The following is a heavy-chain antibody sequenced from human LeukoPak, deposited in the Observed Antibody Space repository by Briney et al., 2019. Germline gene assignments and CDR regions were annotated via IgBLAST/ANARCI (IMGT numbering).Heavy chain of an antibody. CDR3: AKVDYGDYGVY. CDR1: GFTFSSYA. V-gene: IGHV3-23*01. J-gene: IGHJ4*02. D-gene: IGHD4-17*01. CDR2: IGGTDGRT. Sequence: KPGGSLRLSCAAAGFTFSSYAMSWVRQAPGKGLEWVSVIGGTDGRTYYADSVKGRFTISRDNSKNTLYLHMNSLRAEDTAVYYCAKVDYGDYGVYWGQGTLVTVSS.